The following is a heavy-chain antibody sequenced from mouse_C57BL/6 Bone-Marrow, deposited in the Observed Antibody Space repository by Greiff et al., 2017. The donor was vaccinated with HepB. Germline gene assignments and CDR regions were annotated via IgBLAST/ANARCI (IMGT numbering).Heavy chain of an antibody. CDR1: GFAFSDYY. D-gene: IGHD1-1*01. J-gene: IGHJ3*01. Sequence: EVKLVESGGGLVQPGGSLKLSCAASGFAFSDYYMYWVRQTPEKRLEWVAYISNGGGSTYYPDTVKGRFTISRDNAKNTLYLQMSRLKSEDTAMYYCARRGYGRAWFAYWGQGTLVTVSA. CDR3: ARRGYGRAWFAY. V-gene: IGHV5-12*01. CDR2: ISNGGGST.